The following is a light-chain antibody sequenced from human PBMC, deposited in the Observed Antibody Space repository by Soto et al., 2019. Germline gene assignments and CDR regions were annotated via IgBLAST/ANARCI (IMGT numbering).Light chain of an antibody. CDR2: DVS. J-gene: IGLJ3*02. V-gene: IGLV2-11*01. CDR1: SSDVGRYNY. CDR3: CSYAGSYTLV. Sequence: QSALTRPRSVSGSPRQSVTISCTGTSSDVGRYNYVSWYQQHPGKAPKLMIYDVSKRPSGVPDRFSGSKSGYTASLTISGLQAEDEGDYYCCSYAGSYTLVFGGGTKLTVL.